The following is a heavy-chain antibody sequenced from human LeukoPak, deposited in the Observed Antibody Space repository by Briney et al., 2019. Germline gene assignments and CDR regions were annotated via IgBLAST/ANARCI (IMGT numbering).Heavy chain of an antibody. CDR1: GFSLSTSGVG. CDR3: AHRQEIDDFWSGYYYYFDY. D-gene: IGHD3-3*01. Sequence: VSGPTLVKPTQTLTLTCTFSGFSLSTSGVGVGWIRQPPGKALEWLALIYWNDDKRYSPSLKSRLTITKDTSKNQVVLTMTNMDPVDTATYYCAHRQEIDDFWSGYYYYFDYWGQGTLVTVSS. V-gene: IGHV2-5*01. CDR2: IYWNDDK. J-gene: IGHJ4*02.